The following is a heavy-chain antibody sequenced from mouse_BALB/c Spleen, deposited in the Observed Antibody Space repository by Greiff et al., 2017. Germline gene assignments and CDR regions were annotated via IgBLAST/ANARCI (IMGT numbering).Heavy chain of an antibody. CDR2: IYPGGGYT. CDR3: ARGGDGDAMDY. V-gene: IGHV1-63*02. J-gene: IGHJ4*01. Sequence: VQLQQSGAELVRPGTSVKISCKASGYTFTNYWLGWVKQRPGHGLEWIGDIYPGGGYTNYNEKFKGKATLTADTSSSTAYMQLSSLTSEDSAVYFCARGGDGDAMDYWGQGTSVTVSS. D-gene: IGHD3-3*01. CDR1: GYTFTNYW.